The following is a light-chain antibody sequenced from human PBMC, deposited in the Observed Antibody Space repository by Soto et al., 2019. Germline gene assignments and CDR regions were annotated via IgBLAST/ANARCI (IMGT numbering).Light chain of an antibody. CDR2: AAS. Sequence: DIQLTQSPSFLSASVGDRVPITCRASQDISSYLAWYQQKPGKAPKLLIYAASTLHSGVPSRFSGSGSGTEFTLTISSLQPEDFATYCCQQLNTFPLTFGGGTKVEIK. CDR1: QDISSY. CDR3: QQLNTFPLT. V-gene: IGKV1-9*01. J-gene: IGKJ4*01.